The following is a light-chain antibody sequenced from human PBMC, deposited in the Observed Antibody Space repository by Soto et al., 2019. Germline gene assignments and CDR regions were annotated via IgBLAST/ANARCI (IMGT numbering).Light chain of an antibody. V-gene: IGKV1-5*03. J-gene: IGKJ1*01. Sequence: DIQMTQSPSTLSASVGDRVTITCRASQSISASLAWYQQKPRQAPKPLIYKASSLETGVPSRFSGRGSGTEFTLTISSRQPDDFATNFCQHMATFGQGTKVDIK. CDR3: QHMAT. CDR2: KAS. CDR1: QSISAS.